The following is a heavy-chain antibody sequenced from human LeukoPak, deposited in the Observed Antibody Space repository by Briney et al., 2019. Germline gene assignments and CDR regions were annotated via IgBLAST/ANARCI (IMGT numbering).Heavy chain of an antibody. CDR1: GFTFSNAW. CDR2: IKSKTDGGTT. D-gene: IGHD2-2*03. J-gene: IGHJ4*02. V-gene: IGHV3-15*01. CDR3: TTDLGYCSSTSCLEDFDY. Sequence: GGSLRLSCAASGFTFSNAWMSWVRQAPGGGLEWVGRIKSKTDGGTTDYAAPVKGRFTISRDDSKNTMYLQMNSLKTEDTAVYYCTTDLGYCSSTSCLEDFDYWGQGTLVTVSS.